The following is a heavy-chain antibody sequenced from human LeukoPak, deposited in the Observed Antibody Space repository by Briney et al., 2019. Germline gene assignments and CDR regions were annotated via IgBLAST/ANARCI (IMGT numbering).Heavy chain of an antibody. CDR2: IYSGGST. V-gene: IGHV3-66*01. D-gene: IGHD4-17*01. Sequence: GGSLRLSCAASGFTVSSNYMSWVRQAPGKGLEWVSVIYSGGSTYYADSVKGRFTISRDNSKNTLYLQMNSLRAEDTAVYYCARGTVTTFSNDYWGQGTLVTVSS. CDR1: GFTVSSNY. CDR3: ARGTVTTFSNDY. J-gene: IGHJ4*02.